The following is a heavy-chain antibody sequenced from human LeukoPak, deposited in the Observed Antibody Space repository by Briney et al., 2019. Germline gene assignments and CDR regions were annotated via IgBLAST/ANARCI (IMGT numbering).Heavy chain of an antibody. CDR3: ARSKSSGWYEDWFDP. Sequence: SVKVSCKASGGTFSSYAISWVRQAPGQGLEWMGGFIPIFGTANYAQKFQGRVTITTDESTSTAYMELSSLRSGDTAVYYCARSKSSGWYEDWFDPWGQGTLVTVSS. CDR2: FIPIFGTA. J-gene: IGHJ5*02. V-gene: IGHV1-69*05. D-gene: IGHD6-19*01. CDR1: GGTFSSYA.